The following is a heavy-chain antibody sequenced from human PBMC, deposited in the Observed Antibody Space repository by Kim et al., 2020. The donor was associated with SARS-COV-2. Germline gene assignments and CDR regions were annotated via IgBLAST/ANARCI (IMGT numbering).Heavy chain of an antibody. J-gene: IGHJ4*02. Sequence: SETLSLTCAVYGGSFSGYYWSWIRQPPGKGLEWIGEINHSGSTNYNPSLKSRVTISVDTSKNQFSLKLSSVTAADTAVYYCARGLPRGRRIAVAGHYFDYWGQGTLVTVSS. CDR1: GGSFSGYY. CDR2: INHSGST. V-gene: IGHV4-34*01. CDR3: ARGLPRGRRIAVAGHYFDY. D-gene: IGHD6-19*01.